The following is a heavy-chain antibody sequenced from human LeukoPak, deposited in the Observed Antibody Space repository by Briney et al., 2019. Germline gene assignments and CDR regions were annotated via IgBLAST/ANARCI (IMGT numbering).Heavy chain of an antibody. CDR3: AKDVRVGEYYGSGSYFDY. CDR2: ISASGGST. J-gene: IGHJ4*02. Sequence: GGSLRLSCAASGFTFSSYAMSWVRQPPRKGLEWVSIISASGGSTYYADSVKGRFTISRDKSRNYLQMNSLRGDDTAIYYCAKDVRVGEYYGSGSYFDYWGQGTLVTVSS. CDR1: GFTFSSYA. D-gene: IGHD3-10*01. V-gene: IGHV3-23*01.